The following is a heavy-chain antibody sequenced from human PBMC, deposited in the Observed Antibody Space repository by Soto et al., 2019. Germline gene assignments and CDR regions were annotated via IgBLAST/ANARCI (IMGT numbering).Heavy chain of an antibody. CDR2: ISPYNGNT. J-gene: IGHJ5*02. D-gene: IGHD3-10*01. CDR3: ARVPTPTHGDSNKNNFLDP. CDR1: GYTFGVYG. V-gene: IGHV1-18*04. Sequence: ASVKGPCTASGYTFGVYGFSWVRQAPGQGLEWMGWISPYNGNTHYVETFQGRVTMTTDTSTSTAFMELRTLTSDDTAVYYCARVPTPTHGDSNKNNFLDPWGQGTLVTVSS.